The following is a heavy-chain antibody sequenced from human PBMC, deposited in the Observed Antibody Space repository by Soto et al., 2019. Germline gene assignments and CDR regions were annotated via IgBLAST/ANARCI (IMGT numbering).Heavy chain of an antibody. CDR1: GYSFTNSA. CDR3: ARDHSGSYLPRFDY. V-gene: IGHV1-3*01. Sequence: ASVKVSCKASGYSFTNSAIHWLRQAPGQRLEWMGWINAGSGSAKYSQKFQGRVTITRDTSASTAYMELSSLKSEDTAMYYCARDHSGSYLPRFDYWGQATLVIVSS. CDR2: INAGSGSA. D-gene: IGHD1-26*01. J-gene: IGHJ4*02.